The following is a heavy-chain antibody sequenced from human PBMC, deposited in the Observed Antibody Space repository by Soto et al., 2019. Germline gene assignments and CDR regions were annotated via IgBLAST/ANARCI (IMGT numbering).Heavy chain of an antibody. Sequence: GESLKISCKGSGYSFTSYWIGWVRQMPGKGLEWMGIIYPGDSDTRYSPSFQGQVTISAGKSISTAYLQWSSLKASDTAMYYWARLRYCSSTSCYLGAFYYYYYMDVWGKGTTVTVSS. J-gene: IGHJ6*03. CDR3: ARLRYCSSTSCYLGAFYYYYYMDV. V-gene: IGHV5-51*01. CDR1: GYSFTSYW. D-gene: IGHD2-2*01. CDR2: IYPGDSDT.